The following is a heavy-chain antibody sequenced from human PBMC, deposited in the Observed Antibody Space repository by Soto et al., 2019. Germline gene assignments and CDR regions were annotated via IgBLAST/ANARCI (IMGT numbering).Heavy chain of an antibody. D-gene: IGHD3-22*01. V-gene: IGHV3-7*01. CDR1: GFTFNSSW. J-gene: IGHJ6*02. CDR3: ARDVARHPDSSGYYWGYYYYGMDV. Sequence: PGGSLRLACAASGFTFNSSWMGWFRQAPGKGLEWVANIKQDGSEKYYVDSVKGRFTISRDNAKNSLYLQMNSLRAEDTAVYYCARDVARHPDSSGYYWGYYYYGMDVWGQGTTVTVSS. CDR2: IKQDGSEK.